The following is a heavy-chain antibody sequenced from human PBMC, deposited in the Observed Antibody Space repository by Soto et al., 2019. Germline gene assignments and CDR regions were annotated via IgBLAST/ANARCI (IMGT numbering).Heavy chain of an antibody. CDR2: IIPISGTA. CDR1: GGTFSRYP. Sequence: QVQLVQSGAEVKKPGSSVKVSCKASGGTFSRYPISWVRQAPGQGLEWMGGIIPISGTADYAPKFQGRVTITADESTSTGYMELRSLTSEDTAVYYCARERSVGYCSTTTCPRPFYYFGMGVWGQGITVTVSS. D-gene: IGHD2-2*01. V-gene: IGHV1-69*01. CDR3: ARERSVGYCSTTTCPRPFYYFGMGV. J-gene: IGHJ6*02.